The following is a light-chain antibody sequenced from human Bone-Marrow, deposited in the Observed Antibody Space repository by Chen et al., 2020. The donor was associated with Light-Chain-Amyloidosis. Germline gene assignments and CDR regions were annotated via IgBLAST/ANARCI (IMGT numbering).Light chain of an antibody. V-gene: IGLV3-21*02. CDR3: QVWDRSSDRPV. CDR1: NIGSTS. CDR2: EYS. J-gene: IGLJ3*02. Sequence: SYVLTQPSSVSVAPGQTATIACGGNNIGSTSVHWYQQTPGQAPLLVVYEYSDRPSGIPERLSGSNSGNTAPLTISWVEAGDEAGYYCQVWDRSSDRPVFGGGTKLTVL.